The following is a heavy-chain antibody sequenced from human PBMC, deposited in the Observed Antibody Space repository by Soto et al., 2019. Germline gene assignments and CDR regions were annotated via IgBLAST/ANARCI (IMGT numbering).Heavy chain of an antibody. J-gene: IGHJ5*02. CDR3: AREGALKPFSS. CDR1: GFTFSNYN. CDR2: ISGTGVYI. V-gene: IGHV3-21*01. Sequence: LRLSCVASGFTFSNYNMNWVRQAPGKGLEWVSHISGTGVYIHYADAVKGRFTISRDNAKSSVYLQMNSLRAEDTAVYYCAREGALKPFSSWGQGALVTVSS.